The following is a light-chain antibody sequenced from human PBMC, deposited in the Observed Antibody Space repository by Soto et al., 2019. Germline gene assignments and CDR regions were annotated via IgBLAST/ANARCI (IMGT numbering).Light chain of an antibody. CDR1: QSVSSN. CDR3: PQPTLWPPASP. CDR2: GVS. Sequence: VRRFPGVLSLSPGERATLSCRASQSVSSNLAWYQQTAGQAPKLLIYGVSTRATRIPARFSGSGSGTEVTLPIIRLEPEDFAVHHSPQPTLWPPASPFRPRT. J-gene: IGKJ3*01. V-gene: IGKV3-15*01.